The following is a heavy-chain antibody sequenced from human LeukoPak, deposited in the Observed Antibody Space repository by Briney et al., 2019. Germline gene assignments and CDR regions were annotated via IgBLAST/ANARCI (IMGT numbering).Heavy chain of an antibody. Sequence: GGSLRLSCAASGFTFSSYAMRWVRQVPGKGLEYVSAISSNGGSTYYANSVKGRFTISRDNSKNTLYLQMGSLRAEDMAVYYCARGDSMIVVIKGFDYWGQGTLVTVSS. CDR1: GFTFSSYA. CDR2: ISSNGGST. D-gene: IGHD3-22*01. V-gene: IGHV3-64*01. CDR3: ARGDSMIVVIKGFDY. J-gene: IGHJ4*02.